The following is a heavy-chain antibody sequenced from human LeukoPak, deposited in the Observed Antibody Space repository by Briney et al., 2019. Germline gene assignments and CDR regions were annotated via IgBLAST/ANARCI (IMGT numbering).Heavy chain of an antibody. Sequence: SETLSLTCTVSGGSINSYYWSWIRQPPGKGLEWIGYIYYSGSTNYNPSLKSRVTISVDTSNNKFSLKLTSLTAADTAVYYCVRHLSAGRPAFDIWGQGTMVTVSS. J-gene: IGHJ3*02. V-gene: IGHV4-59*08. CDR3: VRHLSAGRPAFDI. D-gene: IGHD2-15*01. CDR2: IYYSGST. CDR1: GGSINSYY.